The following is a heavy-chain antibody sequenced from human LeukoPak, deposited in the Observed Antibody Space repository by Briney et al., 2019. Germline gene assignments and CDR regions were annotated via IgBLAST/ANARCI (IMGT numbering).Heavy chain of an antibody. Sequence: GGSLRLSCAASGFTFSSYWMHWVRQAPGKGLVWLSRINSDGSSTSCADSVKGRFTISRDNAKNTLYLQMNSLRAEDTAVYYCAREPVARVLYNWFDPWGQGTLVTVSS. D-gene: IGHD2-2*01. CDR3: AREPVARVLYNWFDP. CDR1: GFTFSSYW. CDR2: INSDGSST. J-gene: IGHJ5*02. V-gene: IGHV3-74*01.